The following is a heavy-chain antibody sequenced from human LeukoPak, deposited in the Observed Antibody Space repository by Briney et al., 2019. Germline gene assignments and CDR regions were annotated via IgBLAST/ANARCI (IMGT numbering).Heavy chain of an antibody. Sequence: GGSLRLSCAASGFTFSSYAMSWVRQAPGKGMEWVSAISGSGGSTYYADSVKGRFTISRDNSKNTLYLQMNSLRAEDTAVYYCAKDFYYGSGSYRDYWGQGTLVTVSS. J-gene: IGHJ4*02. CDR2: ISGSGGST. V-gene: IGHV3-23*01. CDR1: GFTFSSYA. D-gene: IGHD3-10*01. CDR3: AKDFYYGSGSYRDY.